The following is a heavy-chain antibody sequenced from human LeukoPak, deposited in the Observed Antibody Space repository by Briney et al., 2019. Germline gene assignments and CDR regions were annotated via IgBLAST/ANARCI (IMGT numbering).Heavy chain of an antibody. CDR1: GGSISSYY. V-gene: IGHV4-4*07. J-gene: IGHJ6*02. D-gene: IGHD6-19*01. CDR3: ARDSIVVAGDYYYGMDV. Sequence: PSETLSLTCTVSGGSISSYYWSWIRQPAGKGLEWIGRIYTSGSTNYNPSLKSRVTMSVDTSKNQFSLKLSSVTAADTAVYYCARDSIVVAGDYYYGMDVWGPGNTVTLS. CDR2: IYTSGST.